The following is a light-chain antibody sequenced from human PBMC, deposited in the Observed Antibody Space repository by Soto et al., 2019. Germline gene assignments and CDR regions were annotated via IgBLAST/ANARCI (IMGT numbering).Light chain of an antibody. J-gene: IGKJ1*01. CDR3: LQHTSYPWT. CDR2: AAS. V-gene: IGKV1-17*03. CDR1: QGISKY. Sequence: IQLTHAPSDMAASVLDRVNLTCLASQGISKYLAWFQQRPGKVPRRLVYAASSLQSGVPSRFSGSGSGTEFTLTISSLQPEDFGTYYCLQHTSYPWTCGKGPKGAIK.